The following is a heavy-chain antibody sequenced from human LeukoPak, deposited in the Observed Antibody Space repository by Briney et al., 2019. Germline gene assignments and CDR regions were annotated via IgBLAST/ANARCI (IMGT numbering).Heavy chain of an antibody. D-gene: IGHD3-16*01. V-gene: IGHV3-21*01. CDR3: ARDLGGAPFDY. CDR2: IRSSSVYI. CDR1: GFTFSGYN. J-gene: IGHJ4*02. Sequence: ESLRLSCVASGFTFSGYNMNWVRQAPGEGLGWVSSIRSSSVYIYYADSVKGRFTISRDNAKNSLYLQMNSLRVEDTAVYYCARDLGGAPFDYWGQGTLVTVSS.